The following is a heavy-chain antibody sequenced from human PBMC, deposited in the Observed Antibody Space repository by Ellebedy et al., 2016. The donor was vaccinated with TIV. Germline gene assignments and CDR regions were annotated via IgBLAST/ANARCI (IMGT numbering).Heavy chain of an antibody. CDR1: GSIFTGYY. D-gene: IGHD1-14*01. CDR2: IDPNSGGT. J-gene: IGHJ3*02. V-gene: IGHV1-2*02. Sequence: AASVKVSCKASGSIFTGYYMHWARQAPGQGLEWMGWIDPNSGGTNYAQKFQGRVTMTRDTSITTAYMELSRLRSDDTAVYYCARDPDPGAFDIWGQGTMVTVSS. CDR3: ARDPDPGAFDI.